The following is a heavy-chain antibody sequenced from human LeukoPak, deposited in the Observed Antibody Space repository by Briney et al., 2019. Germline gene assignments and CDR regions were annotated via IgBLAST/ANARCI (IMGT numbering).Heavy chain of an antibody. CDR2: IYYSGST. CDR3: ARAYFSSWYMNWFDP. J-gene: IGHJ5*02. D-gene: IGHD6-13*01. Sequence: SETLSLTCTVSGGSISSYYWSWIRQPPGKGLEWIGYIYYSGSTNYNPSPKSRVTISVDTSKNQFSLKLSSVTAADTAVYYCARAYFSSWYMNWFDPWGQGTLVTVSS. CDR1: GGSISSYY. V-gene: IGHV4-59*08.